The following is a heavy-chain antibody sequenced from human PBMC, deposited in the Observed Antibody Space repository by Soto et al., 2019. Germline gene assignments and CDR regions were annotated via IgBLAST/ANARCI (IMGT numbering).Heavy chain of an antibody. V-gene: IGHV3-23*01. Sequence: GGSLRLSCTASGFTVNRQAMTWVRQAPGKGLEWVSGLSDSGGSIYYADSMKGRFTISRDNSMNTLYLQMNTLRAEDTAVYYCAKVSSSWYAGFFDLWGQGTLVTVSS. J-gene: IGHJ4*02. CDR3: AKVSSSWYAGFFDL. D-gene: IGHD6-13*01. CDR1: GFTVNRQA. CDR2: LSDSGGSI.